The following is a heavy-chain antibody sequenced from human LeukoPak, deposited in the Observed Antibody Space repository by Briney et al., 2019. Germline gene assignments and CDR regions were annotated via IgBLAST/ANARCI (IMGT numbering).Heavy chain of an antibody. Sequence: GGSLRLSCAASGFTISTYGMSWVRQAPGKGLEWVSSISGGTTHYADSVKGRFTISRDNSKNTVSLQMNSLRAEDTAVYYCAKSVYDSGNYWGQGTLVTVSS. V-gene: IGHV3-23*01. CDR3: AKSVYDSGNY. CDR1: GFTISTYG. CDR2: ISGGTT. D-gene: IGHD3-10*01. J-gene: IGHJ4*02.